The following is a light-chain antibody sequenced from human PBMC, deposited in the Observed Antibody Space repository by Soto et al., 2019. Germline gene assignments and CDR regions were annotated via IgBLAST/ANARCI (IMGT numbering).Light chain of an antibody. CDR1: SSNIGSNYE. CDR2: GDT. V-gene: IGLV1-40*01. Sequence: QSVLTQPPSVSGAPGQRVNISCTGSSSNIGSNYEVHWYQHLPESAPKLLIYGDTNRPSGVPDRFSGSKSGTSASLAITGLQPEDEADYYCQSYDSSRGGVVFGGGTKLTVL. CDR3: QSYDSSRGGVV. J-gene: IGLJ2*01.